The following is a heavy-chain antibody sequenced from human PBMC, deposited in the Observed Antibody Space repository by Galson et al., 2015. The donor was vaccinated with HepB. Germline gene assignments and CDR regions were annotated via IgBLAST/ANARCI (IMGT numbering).Heavy chain of an antibody. J-gene: IGHJ4*02. CDR2: ISFDGSNK. CDR1: GFTFSSYA. Sequence: SLRLSCAASGFTFSSYAMHWVRQAPGKGLEWVAVISFDGSNKYYADSVKGRFTISRDNSKNTLYLQMNSLRAEDTAVYYCARELTEGHSSSWYPIFDYWGQGTLVTVSS. CDR3: ARELTEGHSSSWYPIFDY. V-gene: IGHV3-30*04. D-gene: IGHD6-13*01.